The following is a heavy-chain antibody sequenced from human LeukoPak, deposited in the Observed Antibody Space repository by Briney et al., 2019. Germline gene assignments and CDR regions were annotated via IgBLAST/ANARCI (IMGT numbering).Heavy chain of an antibody. D-gene: IGHD1-26*01. V-gene: IGHV3-7*01. CDR3: ARDKVAGATFFDY. CDR2: IKQDGTEI. J-gene: IGHJ4*02. Sequence: GGSLRLSCAASGFTFSSHWMSWVRQAPGKGPEWVANIKQDGTEIYYMDSVKGRFTISRDNAKNSLYLQMNSLRDEDTAVYYCARDKVAGATFFDYWGQGTLVTVSS. CDR1: GFTFSSHW.